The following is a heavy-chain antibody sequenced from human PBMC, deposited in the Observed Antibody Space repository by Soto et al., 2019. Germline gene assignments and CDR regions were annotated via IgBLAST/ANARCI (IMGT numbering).Heavy chain of an antibody. J-gene: IGHJ4*02. CDR3: AKGGRQWLVTSGFNY. CDR2: VSHDGRYT. CDR1: GFTFSDYA. Sequence: VQLVESGGGVVQPGRSLRLSCAASGFTFSDYAMHWVRQAPGKGLEWVAVVSHDGRYTRYAASLKGRFTISRDSSKNTVSLEMTSLRAEDTAVYYCAKGGRQWLVTSGFNYWGQGALVTVSS. D-gene: IGHD6-19*01. V-gene: IGHV3-30*14.